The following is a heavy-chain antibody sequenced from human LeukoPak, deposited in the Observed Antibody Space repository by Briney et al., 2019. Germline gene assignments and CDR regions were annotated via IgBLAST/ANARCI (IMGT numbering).Heavy chain of an antibody. J-gene: IGHJ5*02. V-gene: IGHV1-46*01. CDR3: ARERNTAYDFDWFDP. Sequence: ASVKVSCKASGYTFTTHDMHWVRQAPGQGLEWMGIIHPSGYTIYAQKFQGRVAMTRDTSTSTVYMELSGLRSEDTAVYCCARERNTAYDFDWFDPWGQGTLVTVSS. CDR1: GYTFTTHD. CDR2: IHPSGYT. D-gene: IGHD5-12*01.